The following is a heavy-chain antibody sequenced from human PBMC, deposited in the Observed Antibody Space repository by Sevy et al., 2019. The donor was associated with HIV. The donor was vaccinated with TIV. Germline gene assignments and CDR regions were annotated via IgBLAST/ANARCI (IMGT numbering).Heavy chain of an antibody. CDR2: IITIIGKA. CDR1: GGSFSSYA. D-gene: IGHD4-17*01. J-gene: IGHJ2*01. Sequence: ASVKVSCKAFGGSFSSYAISWVRQAPGQGLEWVGGIITIIGKANYAQKFQGRVTITADESTSTGYMELSSLRSEDTAVYYCATPIMSGYGDYSSWYFDLWGRGTLVTVSS. V-gene: IGHV1-69*13. CDR3: ATPIMSGYGDYSSWYFDL.